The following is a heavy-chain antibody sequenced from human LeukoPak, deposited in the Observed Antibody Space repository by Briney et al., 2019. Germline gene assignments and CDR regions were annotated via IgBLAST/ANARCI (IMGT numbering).Heavy chain of an antibody. CDR3: AKDAPPTAAHFPPYFDY. CDR1: GFTFGSYG. D-gene: IGHD6-13*01. CDR2: ISYDGSNK. V-gene: IGHV3-30*18. Sequence: PGRSLRLSCAASGFTFGSYGMHWVRQAPGKGLEWVAIISYDGSNKYYADSVKGRFIISRDNSKNTLYLQMNSLRAEDTAVYYCAKDAPPTAAHFPPYFDYWGQGTLVTVSS. J-gene: IGHJ4*02.